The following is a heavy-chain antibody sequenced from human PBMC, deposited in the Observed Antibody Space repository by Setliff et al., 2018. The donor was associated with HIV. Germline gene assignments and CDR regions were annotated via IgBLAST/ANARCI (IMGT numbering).Heavy chain of an antibody. CDR3: VASPLLDIVIRPADINLGGHWLDP. J-gene: IGHJ5*02. CDR2: IYYSGST. V-gene: IGHV4-4*02. Sequence: SETLSLTCAVSGGSISSSNWWSWVRQPPGKGLEWIGEIYYSGSTNYNPSLKSRVTISVDKSKNQFSLKLSSVTAADTAVYYCVASPLLDIVIRPADINLGGHWLDPWGQGTLVTVSS. CDR1: GGSISSSNW. D-gene: IGHD2-2*02.